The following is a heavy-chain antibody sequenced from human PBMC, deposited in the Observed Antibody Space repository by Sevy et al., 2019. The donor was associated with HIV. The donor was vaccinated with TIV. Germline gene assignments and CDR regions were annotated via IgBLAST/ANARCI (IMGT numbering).Heavy chain of an antibody. CDR3: ARGYTGHEEGDY. CDR1: GYTFTDYF. CDR2: INPHSGGT. D-gene: IGHD2-2*02. Sequence: ASVKVSCKASGYTFTDYFLHWVRQAPGQGLEWMGWINPHSGGTIFAQKFQGRVAMTRDTSISTAYLDLGRLRFDDTAVYYCARGYTGHEEGDYWGRGTLVTVSS. V-gene: IGHV1-2*02. J-gene: IGHJ4*02.